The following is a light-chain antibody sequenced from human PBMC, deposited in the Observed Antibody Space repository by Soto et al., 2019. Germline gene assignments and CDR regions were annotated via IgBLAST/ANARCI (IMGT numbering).Light chain of an antibody. CDR1: QSVSSSY. Sequence: EIVLTQSPGTLSLSPGERATLPCRASQSVSSSYLAWYQQKPDQAPRLLIYGASSRATGIPDRFSGSGSGTDFTLTISRLEPEDFATYFCQQYNTYATFGQGTRLDIK. CDR3: QQYNTYAT. J-gene: IGKJ5*01. V-gene: IGKV3-20*01. CDR2: GAS.